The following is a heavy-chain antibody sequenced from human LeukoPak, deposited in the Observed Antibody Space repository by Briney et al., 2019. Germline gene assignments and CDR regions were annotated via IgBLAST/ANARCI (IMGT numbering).Heavy chain of an antibody. J-gene: IGHJ6*02. CDR3: ARLSALGYCSGGSCKPYYYYYGMDA. D-gene: IGHD2-15*01. Sequence: SETLSLTCAVYGGSFSGYYWSWIRQPPGKGLEWIGEINHSGSTNYNPSLKSRVTISVDTSKNQFSLKLSSVTAADTAVYYCARLSALGYCSGGSCKPYYYYYGMDAWGQGTTVTISS. CDR2: INHSGST. CDR1: GGSFSGYY. V-gene: IGHV4-34*01.